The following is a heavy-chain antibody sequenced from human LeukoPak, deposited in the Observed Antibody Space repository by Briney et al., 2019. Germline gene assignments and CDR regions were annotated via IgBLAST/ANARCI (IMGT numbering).Heavy chain of an antibody. V-gene: IGHV3-23*01. CDR1: GFAFGSEA. CDR3: ARDNFGGNLAEYFQH. CDR2: ISPGGGTT. J-gene: IGHJ1*01. D-gene: IGHD4-23*01. Sequence: GGSLRLSCAVSGFAFGSEAMSWVRQSPARGLEWVASISPGGGTTYYADSVKGRFTISRDNSNNSLFVQMNSLRAEDTAVYYCARDNFGGNLAEYFQHWGQGTLVTVSS.